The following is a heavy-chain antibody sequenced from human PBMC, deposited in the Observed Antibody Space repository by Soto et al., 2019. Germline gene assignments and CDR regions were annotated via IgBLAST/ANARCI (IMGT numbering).Heavy chain of an antibody. V-gene: IGHV1-69*13. Sequence: RASVKVSCKASGCTFSSYAISWVRQAPGQGLEWMGGTIPIFGTANYAQKFQGRVTITADESTSTAYMELSSLRSEDTAVYYCARVFGDGYNYGNAFDIWGQGTMVTVSS. CDR3: ARVFGDGYNYGNAFDI. CDR2: TIPIFGTA. CDR1: GCTFSSYA. D-gene: IGHD5-12*01. J-gene: IGHJ3*02.